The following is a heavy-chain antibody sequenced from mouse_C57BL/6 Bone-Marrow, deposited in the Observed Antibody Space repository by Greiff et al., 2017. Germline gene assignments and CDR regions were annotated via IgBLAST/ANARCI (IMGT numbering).Heavy chain of an antibody. CDR3: STRSLDMDY. J-gene: IGHJ4*01. CDR2: IDPEDGDT. V-gene: IGHV14-4*01. D-gene: IGHD6-1*01. CDR1: GLNIKDYY. Sequence: VQLQQSGAELVRPGASVKLSCTASGLNIKDYYMHWVQQRPEQGLEWIGWIDPEDGDTEYASKFQGKATITADTSSNTAYLRLSSLTSEVSAVYNWSTRSLDMDYWGKGTSVTVSS.